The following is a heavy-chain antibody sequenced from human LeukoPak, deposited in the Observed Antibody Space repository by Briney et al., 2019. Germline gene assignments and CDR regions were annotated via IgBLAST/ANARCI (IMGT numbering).Heavy chain of an antibody. CDR3: ARGIAAAGNVRYGFDP. CDR1: GFTFSSYS. Sequence: KPGGSLRLSCAASGFTFSSYSMNWVRQAPGKGLEWVSSISSSSSYIYYADSVKGRFTISSDNAKNSLYLQMNSLRAEDTAVYYCARGIAAAGNVRYGFDPWGQGTLVTVSS. CDR2: ISSSSSYI. D-gene: IGHD6-13*01. V-gene: IGHV3-21*01. J-gene: IGHJ5*02.